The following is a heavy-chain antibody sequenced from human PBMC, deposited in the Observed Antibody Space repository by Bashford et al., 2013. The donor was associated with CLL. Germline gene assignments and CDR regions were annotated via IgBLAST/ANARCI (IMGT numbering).Heavy chain of an antibody. CDR3: AKDPPYSSSSRLGRTYYYYGMDV. CDR2: ISGSGGST. J-gene: IGHJ6*02. D-gene: IGHD6-13*01. V-gene: IGHV3-23*01. CDR1: GFTFSSYA. Sequence: GSLRLSCAASGFTFSSYAMSWVRQAPGKGLEWVSAISGSGGSTYYADSVKGRFTISRDNSKNTLYLQMNSLRAEDTAVYYCAKDPPYSSSSRLGRTYYYYGMDVWGQGTTVTVSS.